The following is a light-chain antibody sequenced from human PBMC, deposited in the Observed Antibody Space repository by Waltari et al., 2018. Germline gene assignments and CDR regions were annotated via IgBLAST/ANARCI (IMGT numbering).Light chain of an antibody. CDR3: QQYDISPLT. J-gene: IGKJ4*01. CDR2: GAS. CDR1: QTVRTTY. Sequence: EIVLTQSPGTLSLSPGERATLSCRASQTVRTTYLAWYQQKPGPAPTLLIFGASSRATGIPDRFSGSGSGTDFSLTISSLEPEDFAVYYCQQYDISPLTFGGGTKVETK. V-gene: IGKV3-20*01.